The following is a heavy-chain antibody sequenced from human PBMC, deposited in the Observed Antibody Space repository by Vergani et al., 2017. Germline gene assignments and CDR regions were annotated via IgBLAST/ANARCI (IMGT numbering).Heavy chain of an antibody. CDR1: GYTFTGYY. Sequence: QVQLVQSGAEVKKPGASVKVSCKASGYTFTGYYMHWVRQAPGQGLEWMGWINPNSGGTNYAQKFQGRVTLTRDTSISTAYMELSRLRSDDTAVYYCARGLRGYSYGWGAFDIWGQGTMVTVSS. CDR3: ARGLRGYSYGWGAFDI. V-gene: IGHV1-2*02. D-gene: IGHD5-18*01. CDR2: INPNSGGT. J-gene: IGHJ3*02.